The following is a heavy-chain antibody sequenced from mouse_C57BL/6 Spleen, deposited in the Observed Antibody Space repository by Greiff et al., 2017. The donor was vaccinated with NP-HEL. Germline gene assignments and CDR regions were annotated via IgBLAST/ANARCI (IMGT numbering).Heavy chain of an antibody. D-gene: IGHD2-3*01. CDR2: ISDGGSYT. CDR3: ARENDVYYFDY. J-gene: IGHJ2*01. Sequence: EVQRVESGGGLVKPGGSLKLSCAASGFTFSSYAMSWVRQTPEKRLAWVATISDGGSYTYYPDNVTGRFTISRDNAKNNLYLQMSHLKSEDTAMYYCARENDVYYFDYWGQGTTLTVSS. V-gene: IGHV5-4*01. CDR1: GFTFSSYA.